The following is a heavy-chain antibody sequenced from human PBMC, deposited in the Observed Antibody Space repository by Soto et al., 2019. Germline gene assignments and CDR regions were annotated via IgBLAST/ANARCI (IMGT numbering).Heavy chain of an antibody. J-gene: IGHJ6*02. D-gene: IGHD5-12*01. Sequence: QVQLVQSGAEVKKPGASVKVSCKASGYTFTGYYMHWVRQAPGQGLEWMGWINPNSGGTNYAQKFQGWVTMTRDTSISTAYMELSRLRSDDTAVYYCARGDGYNFHYYYGMDVWGQGTTVTVSS. CDR2: INPNSGGT. V-gene: IGHV1-2*04. CDR1: GYTFTGYY. CDR3: ARGDGYNFHYYYGMDV.